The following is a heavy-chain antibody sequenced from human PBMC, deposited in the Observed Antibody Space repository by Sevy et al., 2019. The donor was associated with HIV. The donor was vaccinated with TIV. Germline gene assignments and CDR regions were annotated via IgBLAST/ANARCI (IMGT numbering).Heavy chain of an antibody. Sequence: ASVKVSCKASGYIFTSYGISWVRQAPRQGLEWMGWINGHNGNTNYVQNLQGRVTMTTDTSTNTAYMELRSLRSADTAVYYCARDGYAGSGYQRGLFDFWGQGTLVTVSS. CDR1: GYIFTSYG. CDR2: INGHNGNT. D-gene: IGHD3-22*01. V-gene: IGHV1-18*01. J-gene: IGHJ4*02. CDR3: ARDGYAGSGYQRGLFDF.